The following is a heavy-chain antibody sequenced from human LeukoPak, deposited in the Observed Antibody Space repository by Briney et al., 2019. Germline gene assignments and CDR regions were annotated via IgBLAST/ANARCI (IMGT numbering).Heavy chain of an antibody. CDR3: AKGTYSNYCYGMDV. V-gene: IGHV3-23*01. D-gene: IGHD4-11*01. CDR2: ISGNGGST. Sequence: GGSLRLSCAASGFTFISYAMSWVRQAPGEGLEWVSVISGNGGSTYYADSVKGRFTISRDNSKNTLYLQMNSLRAEDTAVYFCAKGTYSNYCYGMDVWGQGTTVTVSS. J-gene: IGHJ6*02. CDR1: GFTFISYA.